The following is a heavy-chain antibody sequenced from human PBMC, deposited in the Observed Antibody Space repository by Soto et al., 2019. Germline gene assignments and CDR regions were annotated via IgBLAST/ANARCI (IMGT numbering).Heavy chain of an antibody. CDR2: IWYDGSNK. J-gene: IGHJ4*02. CDR3: ARGRSVYYDSSGPNFDN. V-gene: IGHV3-33*01. Sequence: GGSLRLSCAASGFTFSSYGMHWVRQAPGKGLEWVAVIWYDGSNKYYADSVKGRFTISRDNSKKTLYLQMNSLRDEDTDVYYCARGRSVYYDSSGPNFDNWGQGTLVTVSS. D-gene: IGHD3-22*01. CDR1: GFTFSSYG.